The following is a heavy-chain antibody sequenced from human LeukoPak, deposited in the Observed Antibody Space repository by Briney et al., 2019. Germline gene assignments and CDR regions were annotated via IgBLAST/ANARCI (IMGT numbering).Heavy chain of an antibody. D-gene: IGHD4-17*01. V-gene: IGHV4-59*08. CDR2: IYYSGST. Sequence: SETLFLTCTVSGGSISSYYWSWIRQPPGKGLEWIGYIYYSGSTNYNPSLKSRVTISVDTSKNQFSLKLSSVTAADTAVYYCARRRDYGEDYWGQGTLVTVSS. J-gene: IGHJ4*02. CDR1: GGSISSYY. CDR3: ARRRDYGEDY.